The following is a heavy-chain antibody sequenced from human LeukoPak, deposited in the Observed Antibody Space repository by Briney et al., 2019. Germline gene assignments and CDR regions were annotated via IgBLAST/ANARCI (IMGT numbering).Heavy chain of an antibody. CDR3: ARDDPSYYYGSGSYGQGVCFDY. V-gene: IGHV1-2*02. CDR1: GYTFTGYY. D-gene: IGHD3-10*01. CDR2: INPNSGGT. J-gene: IGHJ4*02. Sequence: ASVKVSCKASGYTFTGYYMHWVRQAPGQGVEWMGWINPNSGGTNYAQKFQGRVTMTRDTSISTAYMELSRLRSDDTAVYYCARDDPSYYYGSGSYGQGVCFDYWGQGTLVTVSS.